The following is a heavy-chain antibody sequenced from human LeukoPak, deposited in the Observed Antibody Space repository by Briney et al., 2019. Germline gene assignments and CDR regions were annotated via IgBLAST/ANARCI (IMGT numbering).Heavy chain of an antibody. CDR3: ARDSPLYYYDSSGHFDDAFDI. J-gene: IGHJ3*02. Sequence: PGVSLRLSCAASGFTFSSYSMNWVRQAPGKGLERVSYISSSSSTIYYADSVKGRFTISRDNAKNSLYLRMNSLRDEDTAVYYCARDSPLYYYDSSGHFDDAFDIWGQGTMVTVSS. CDR2: ISSSSSTI. V-gene: IGHV3-48*02. CDR1: GFTFSSYS. D-gene: IGHD3-22*01.